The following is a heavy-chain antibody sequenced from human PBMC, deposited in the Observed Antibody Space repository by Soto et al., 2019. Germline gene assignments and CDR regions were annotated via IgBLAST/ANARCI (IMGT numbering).Heavy chain of an antibody. V-gene: IGHV1-18*01. D-gene: IGHD3-10*01. J-gene: IGHJ1*01. CDR1: GYTFTRSG. Sequence: QVQLVQSGAEVKKPGASVKVSCKASGYTFTRSGISWVRQAPGQGPEWMGWISSYNGDTNYAQTFQGRVTMTTDTPTRKAYMERRTLRSNATPAYYWPRGGWPPTSYTVRESGAQGTPVTVSS. CDR3: PRGGWPPTSYTVRES. CDR2: ISSYNGDT.